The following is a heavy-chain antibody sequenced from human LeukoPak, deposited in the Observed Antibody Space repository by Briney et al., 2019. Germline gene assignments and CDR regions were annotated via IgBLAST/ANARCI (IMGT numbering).Heavy chain of an antibody. J-gene: IGHJ6*02. CDR1: GFTFSSYG. CDR3: AKDTGGNGAYFYAMDV. Sequence: PGGSLRLSCAASGFTFSSYGMHWVRQAPGKGLEWVAVIWYDGSNKYYADSVKGRFTISRDRARNSLYLQMDSLRPEDTALYYCAKDTGGNGAYFYAMDVWGQGTSVTVSS. D-gene: IGHD4-23*01. V-gene: IGHV3-33*03. CDR2: IWYDGSNK.